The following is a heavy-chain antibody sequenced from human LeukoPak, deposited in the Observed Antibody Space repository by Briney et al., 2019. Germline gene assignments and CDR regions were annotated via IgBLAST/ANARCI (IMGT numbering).Heavy chain of an antibody. D-gene: IGHD5-18*01. CDR2: ISYDGSNK. CDR3: AKGLGYSYGC. Sequence: GGSLRLSCAASGFTFSSYGMPWVRQAPGKGLEWVAVISYDGSNKYYADSVKGRFTISRDNSKNTLYLQMNSLRAEDTAVYYCAKGLGYSYGCWGQGTLVTVSS. V-gene: IGHV3-30*18. CDR1: GFTFSSYG. J-gene: IGHJ4*02.